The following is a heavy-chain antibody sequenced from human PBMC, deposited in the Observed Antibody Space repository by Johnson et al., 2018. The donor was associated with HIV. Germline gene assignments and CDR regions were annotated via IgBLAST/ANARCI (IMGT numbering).Heavy chain of an antibody. CDR3: TRWGSTVALDI. V-gene: IGHV3-30*04. D-gene: IGHD3-16*01. CDR1: GFTFSNYP. Sequence: QVQLVESGGGVVRPGRSLRLSCTASGFTFSNYPMHWVRQAPGKGLEWVAVVSFDGSQKYHADSVKGRFTISRDDSKNSLYLQMNSLKTEDTAVYYCTRWGSTVALDIWGQGTMVIVSS. CDR2: VSFDGSQK. J-gene: IGHJ3*02.